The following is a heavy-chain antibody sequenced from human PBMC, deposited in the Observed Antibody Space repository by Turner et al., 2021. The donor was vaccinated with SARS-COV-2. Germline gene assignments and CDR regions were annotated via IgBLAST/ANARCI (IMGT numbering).Heavy chain of an antibody. D-gene: IGHD2-8*01. CDR1: GFTFSRYG. V-gene: IGHV3-33*01. CDR3: ARDPNAGYYYMDV. CDR2: IWYDGSNK. J-gene: IGHJ6*03. Sequence: QVQLVESGGGVVQPGRSLRLSFDASGFTFSRYGMPWVRQAPGKGLEWVAVIWYDGSNKYYADSVKGRFTISRDNSKNTLYLQMNSLRAEDTAVYYCARDPNAGYYYMDVWGKGTTVTVSS.